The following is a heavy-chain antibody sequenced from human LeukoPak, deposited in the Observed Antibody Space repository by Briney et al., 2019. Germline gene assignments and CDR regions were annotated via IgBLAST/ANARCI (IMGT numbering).Heavy chain of an antibody. CDR2: INPNSGGT. D-gene: IGHD4-23*01. CDR3: ARLTTVVKEAFDI. J-gene: IGHJ3*02. V-gene: IGHV1-2*02. CDR1: GYTFTGYY. Sequence: ASVKVSCKASGYTFTGYYMHWVRQAPGQGLEWMGWINPNSGGTNYAQKFQGRVTMTRDTSISTAYMELSRLRSDDTAVYYCARLTTVVKEAFDIWGQGTMVTVSS.